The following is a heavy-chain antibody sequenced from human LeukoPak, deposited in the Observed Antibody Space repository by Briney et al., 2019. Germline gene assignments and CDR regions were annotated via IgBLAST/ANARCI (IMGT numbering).Heavy chain of an antibody. V-gene: IGHV3-23*01. Sequence: PGGSLRLSCAASGFTFSSYAMSWVRQAPGKGLEWVSGTSGSGGSTYYAGSVKGLFTISRDNSKNTLYLQMNSLRVEDTAVYYCAKNGGSQCYSHLDSWGQGTLVTVSS. CDR2: TSGSGGST. CDR1: GFTFSSYA. J-gene: IGHJ4*02. D-gene: IGHD2-15*01. CDR3: AKNGGSQCYSHLDS.